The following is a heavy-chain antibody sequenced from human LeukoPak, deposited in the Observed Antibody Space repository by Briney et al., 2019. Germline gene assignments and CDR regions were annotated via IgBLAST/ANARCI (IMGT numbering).Heavy chain of an antibody. Sequence: GGSLRLSCAASGFTFSSYSMNWVRQAPGKGLEWVSSISSSSSYIYYADSVKGRFTISRDNSKNTLYLQMNSLRAEDTAVYYCARVDSSWANWFDPWGQGTLVTVSS. J-gene: IGHJ5*02. CDR2: ISSSSSYI. CDR3: ARVDSSWANWFDP. CDR1: GFTFSSYS. D-gene: IGHD6-13*01. V-gene: IGHV3-21*04.